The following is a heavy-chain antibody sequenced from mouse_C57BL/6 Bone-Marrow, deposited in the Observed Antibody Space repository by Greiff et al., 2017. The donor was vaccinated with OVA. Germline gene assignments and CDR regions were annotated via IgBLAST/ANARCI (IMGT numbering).Heavy chain of an antibody. CDR1: GYTFTDYY. CDR3: ARDYYGSSWYFYV. J-gene: IGHJ1*03. V-gene: IGHV1-26*01. Sequence: VQLQQSGPELVKPGASVKISCKASGYTFTDYYMNWVKQSHGKSLEWIGDINPNNGGTSYNQKFKGKATLTVDKSSSTAYMELRSLTSEDSAVYYCARDYYGSSWYFYVWGTGTTVTVSS. CDR2: INPNNGGT. D-gene: IGHD1-1*01.